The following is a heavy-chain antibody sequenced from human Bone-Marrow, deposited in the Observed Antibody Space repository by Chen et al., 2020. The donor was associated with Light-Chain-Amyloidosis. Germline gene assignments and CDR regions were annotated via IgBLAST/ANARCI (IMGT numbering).Heavy chain of an antibody. D-gene: IGHD2-8*02. J-gene: IGHJ4*02. CDR1: GYSISSGYY. CDR3: TRAGVNGTGYFSPFDH. Sequence: QVQLQESGSGLVKPSETMSLTSSGSGYSISSGYYWGWIRQPPGKGLEGIGSIYHTGTTYYNPSLKSRVTISLDRSKSQFSLKLSSVNAADTAVYYSTRAGVNGTGYFSPFDHWGQGYLVTVSS. CDR2: IYHTGTT. V-gene: IGHV4-38-2*02.